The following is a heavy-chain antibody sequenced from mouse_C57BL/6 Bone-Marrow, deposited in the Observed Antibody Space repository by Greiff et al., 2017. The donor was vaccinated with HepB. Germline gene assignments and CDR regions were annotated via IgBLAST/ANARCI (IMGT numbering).Heavy chain of an antibody. J-gene: IGHJ2*01. CDR1: GFTFSSYT. CDR3: ARHGAFDY. Sequence: EVQGVESGGGLVKPGGSLKLSCAASGFTFSSYTMSWVRQTPEKRLEWVATISGGGGNTDYTDSLKGRFTISRDNAKNTLYLQMSSLRSEDTALYDGARHGAFDYWGQGTTLTVSS. CDR2: ISGGGGNT. V-gene: IGHV5-9*01.